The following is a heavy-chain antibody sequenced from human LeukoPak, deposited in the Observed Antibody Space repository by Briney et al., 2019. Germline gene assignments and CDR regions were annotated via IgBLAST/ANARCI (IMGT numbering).Heavy chain of an antibody. CDR2: IYWDDDK. V-gene: IGHV2-5*02. Sequence: SGPTLVNPTQTLTLTCTFSGFSLSTSGVGVGWIRQPAVKALEWLAIIYWDDDKRYSPFLRSRLTITKDTYKNQVFLIMTNVDPEDTATYYCAHIEITYGGVFRDDAFDIWGQGTMVTVSS. CDR1: GFSLSTSGVG. D-gene: IGHD3-16*01. CDR3: AHIEITYGGVFRDDAFDI. J-gene: IGHJ3*02.